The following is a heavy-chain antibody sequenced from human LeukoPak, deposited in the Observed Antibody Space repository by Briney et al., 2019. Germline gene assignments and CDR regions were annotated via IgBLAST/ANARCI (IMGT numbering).Heavy chain of an antibody. J-gene: IGHJ4*02. Sequence: PGGSLRLSCAASGFTFSSYWMHWVRQAPGKGLVWVSRINNDGTGTSYADSVRGRFTISRDNAKNSLYLQMNSLRAEDTAVYYCARAPEYYYDSSGYYPNGYWGQGTLVTVSS. CDR3: ARAPEYYYDSSGYYPNGY. V-gene: IGHV3-74*01. CDR1: GFTFSSYW. D-gene: IGHD3-22*01. CDR2: INNDGTGT.